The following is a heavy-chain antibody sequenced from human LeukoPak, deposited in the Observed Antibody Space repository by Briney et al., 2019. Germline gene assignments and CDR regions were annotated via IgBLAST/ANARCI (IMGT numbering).Heavy chain of an antibody. J-gene: IGHJ6*03. CDR1: GGTFSSYA. CDR2: IIPIFGTA. D-gene: IGHD1-1*01. Sequence: ASVKVSCKASGGTFSSYAISWVRQAPGQGLEWMGGIIPIFGTANYAQKFQGRVTITADKSTSTAYMELSSLRSEDTAVYYCARGDWNYNYYYYMDVWGKGTTVTVSS. V-gene: IGHV1-69*06. CDR3: ARGDWNYNYYYYMDV.